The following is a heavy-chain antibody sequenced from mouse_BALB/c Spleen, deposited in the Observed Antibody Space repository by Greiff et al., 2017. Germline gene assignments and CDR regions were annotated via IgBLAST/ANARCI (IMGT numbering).Heavy chain of an antibody. CDR1: GFNIKDYY. D-gene: IGHD4-1*01. Sequence: EVQRVESGAELVRPGALVKLSCKASGFNIKDYYMHWVKQRPEQGLEWIGWIDPENGNTIYDPKFQGKASITADTSSNTAYLQLSSLTSEDTAVYYCASLYWDGDYWGQGTTLTVSS. J-gene: IGHJ2*01. CDR2: IDPENGNT. V-gene: IGHV14-1*02. CDR3: ASLYWDGDY.